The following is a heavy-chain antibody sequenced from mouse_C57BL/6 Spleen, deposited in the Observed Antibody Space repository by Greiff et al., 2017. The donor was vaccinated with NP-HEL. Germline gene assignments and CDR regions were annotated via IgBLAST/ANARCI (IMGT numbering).Heavy chain of an antibody. V-gene: IGHV1-85*01. Sequence: QVQLQQSGPELVKPGASVKLSCKASGYTFTSYDINWVKQRPGQGLEWIGWLYPRDGSTKYNEKFKGKANLTVDTSSSTAYMELHSLTSEDSAVYFCARNYDYDGSFAYWGQGTLVTVSA. J-gene: IGHJ3*01. CDR2: LYPRDGST. CDR1: GYTFTSYD. CDR3: ARNYDYDGSFAY. D-gene: IGHD2-4*01.